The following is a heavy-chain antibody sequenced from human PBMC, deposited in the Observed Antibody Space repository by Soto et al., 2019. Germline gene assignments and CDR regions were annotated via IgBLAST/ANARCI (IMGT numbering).Heavy chain of an antibody. CDR3: ATEVVTPAMVGTWFDP. D-gene: IGHD2-2*01. CDR2: IYYSGST. Sequence: SETLSLTCTISGGSISSYYWSWIRQPPGKGLEWIGYIYYSGSTNYNPSLKSRVTISVDTSNNQFSLNLCSVTAADAAVYYSATEVVTPAMVGTWFDPSGQGTLVTVSS. J-gene: IGHJ5*02. CDR1: GGSISSYY. V-gene: IGHV4-59*01.